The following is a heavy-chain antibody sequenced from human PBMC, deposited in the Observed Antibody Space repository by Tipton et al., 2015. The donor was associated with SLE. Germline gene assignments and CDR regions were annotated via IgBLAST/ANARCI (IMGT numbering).Heavy chain of an antibody. CDR1: GGSISSSSYY. CDR3: ARDGPYGGYDY. D-gene: IGHD5-12*01. J-gene: IGHJ4*02. CDR2: IYYSGST. Sequence: TLSLTCTVSGGSISSSSYYWGWIRQPPGKGLEWIGYIYYSGSTNYNPSLKSRVTISVDTSKNQFSLKLSSVTAADTAVYYCARDGPYGGYDYWGQGTLVTVSS. V-gene: IGHV4-61*01.